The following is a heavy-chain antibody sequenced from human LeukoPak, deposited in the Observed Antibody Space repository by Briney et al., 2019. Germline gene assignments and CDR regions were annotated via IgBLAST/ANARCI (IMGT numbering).Heavy chain of an antibody. D-gene: IGHD1-14*01. CDR1: GFTVSSNY. Sequence: GGSLRLSCAASGFTVSSNYMSWFRQAPGKGLEWVSVIYSGGSTYYADSVKGRFTISRDNSKNTLYLQMNSLRAEDTAMYYCARDRGIRPYYYYYMDVWGKGTTVTVSS. V-gene: IGHV3-66*02. CDR2: IYSGGST. CDR3: ARDRGIRPYYYYYMDV. J-gene: IGHJ6*03.